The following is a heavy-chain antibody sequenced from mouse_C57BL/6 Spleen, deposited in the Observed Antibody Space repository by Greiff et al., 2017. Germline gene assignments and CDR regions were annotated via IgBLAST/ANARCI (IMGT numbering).Heavy chain of an antibody. J-gene: IGHJ2*01. CDR3: ASPHYYGSSYFDY. CDR2: IYPRSGNT. V-gene: IGHV1-81*01. D-gene: IGHD1-1*01. CDR1: GYTFTSSG. Sequence: QVQLQQSGAELARPGASVKLSCKASGYTFTSSGISWVKQRTGQGLEWIGEIYPRSGNTYYNEKFKGKATLTADKSSSTAYMELRSLTSEDSAVYFCASPHYYGSSYFDYWGQGTTLTVSS.